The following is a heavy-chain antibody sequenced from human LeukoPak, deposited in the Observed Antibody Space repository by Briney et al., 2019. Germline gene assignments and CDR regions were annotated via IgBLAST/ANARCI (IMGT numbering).Heavy chain of an antibody. CDR2: ISYDGSNK. Sequence: PGRSLRLSCAASGFTFSSYAMHWVRQAPGTGLEWVAVISYDGSNKYYADSVKGRFTISRDNSKNTLYLQMNSLRAEDTAVYYCAREGVAQLDYWGQGTLVTVSS. J-gene: IGHJ4*02. CDR1: GFTFSSYA. V-gene: IGHV3-30-3*01. D-gene: IGHD3-3*01. CDR3: AREGVAQLDY.